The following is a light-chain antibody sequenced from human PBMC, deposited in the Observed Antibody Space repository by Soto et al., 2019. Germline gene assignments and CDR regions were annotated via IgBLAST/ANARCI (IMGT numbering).Light chain of an antibody. V-gene: IGLV2-11*01. CDR3: CSYTGGYLV. CDR2: DVS. CDR1: SSDVGGYNY. Sequence: QSALTQPRSLSGSPGQSVTISCSGTSSDVGGYNYVSWYQQHPGKAPKLMIYDVSDRPSGVPDRFSGSKSGNTASLTISGLQDEDEADYYCCSYTGGYLVFGGGTKVTVL. J-gene: IGLJ2*01.